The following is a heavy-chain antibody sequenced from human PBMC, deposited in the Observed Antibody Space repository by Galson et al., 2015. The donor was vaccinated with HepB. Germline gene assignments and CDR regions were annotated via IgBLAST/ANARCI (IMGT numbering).Heavy chain of an antibody. V-gene: IGHV5-51*01. CDR3: ARRPRKDAFDI. CDR2: IFPSDSDT. CDR1: GYSFTGYW. Sequence: QSGAEVKKPGESVRISCEASGYSFTGYWIGWVRQMPGKGLEWMGIIFPSDSDTRYSPSFQGQVTISADNSINTAYLQWTRLKASDTAIYYCARRPRKDAFDIWGQGTTVTVSS. J-gene: IGHJ3*02.